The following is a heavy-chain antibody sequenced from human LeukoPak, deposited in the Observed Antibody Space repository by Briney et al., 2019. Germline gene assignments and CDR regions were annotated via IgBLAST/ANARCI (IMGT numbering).Heavy chain of an antibody. V-gene: IGHV3-23*01. CDR1: GFTFSSYA. CDR3: ANQALRYYYDSSPGGYFDY. CDR2: ISGSGGST. J-gene: IGHJ4*02. D-gene: IGHD3-22*01. Sequence: GGSLRLSCAASGFTFSSYAMSWVRQAPGEGLEWVSAISGSGGSTYYADSVKGRFTISRDNSKNTLYLQMNSLRAEDTAVYYCANQALRYYYDSSPGGYFDYWGQGTLVTVSS.